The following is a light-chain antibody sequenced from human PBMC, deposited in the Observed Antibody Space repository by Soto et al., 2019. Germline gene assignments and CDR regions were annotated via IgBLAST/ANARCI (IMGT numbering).Light chain of an antibody. CDR1: QSINSY. CDR2: DAS. J-gene: IGKJ1*01. CDR3: QQYNSWT. Sequence: IQMTQSPSSLSASVGDRFTITCRASQSINSYLNWYQQKPRKAPKLLIYDASSLESGVPSRFSGSGSGTEFTLTISSLQPDDFATYYCQQYNSWTFGQGTKVDI. V-gene: IGKV1-5*01.